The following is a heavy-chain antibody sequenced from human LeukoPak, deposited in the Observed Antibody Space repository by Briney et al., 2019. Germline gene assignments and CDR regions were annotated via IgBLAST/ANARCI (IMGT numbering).Heavy chain of an antibody. CDR3: AKQQRPDDY. V-gene: IGHV3-23*01. CDR2: ISGSDGST. D-gene: IGHD1-1*01. J-gene: IGHJ4*02. CDR1: GFTFSSYG. Sequence: GGTLRLSCAASGFTFSSYGMSWVRQAPGRGLEWVSAISGSDGSTYYADSVKGRFTISRDNSKNTLYLQMNSLRAEDTAVYYCAKQQRPDDYWGQGTLVTVSS.